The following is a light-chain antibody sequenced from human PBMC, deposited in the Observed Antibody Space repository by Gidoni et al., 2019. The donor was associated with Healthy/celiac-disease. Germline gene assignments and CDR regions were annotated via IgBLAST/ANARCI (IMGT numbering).Light chain of an antibody. CDR3: QQRSNWIT. V-gene: IGKV3-11*01. J-gene: IGKJ5*01. CDR2: DAS. Sequence: EIVLTQSPATRSLAPGERATLACRASQSVSSYLAWYQQKPGQAPRLLIYDASNRATGIPARFSGSGSGTDFTLTISSLEPEEFAVYYCQQRSNWITFGQGTRLEIK. CDR1: QSVSSY.